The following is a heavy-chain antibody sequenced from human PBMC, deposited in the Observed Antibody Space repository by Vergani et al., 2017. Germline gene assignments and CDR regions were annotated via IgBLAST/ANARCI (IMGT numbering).Heavy chain of an antibody. CDR1: GFTFSDYY. V-gene: IGHV3-11*01. CDR3: AGGPRQLWPSGYYYYYMDV. Sequence: QVQLVESGGGLVKPGGSLRLSCAASGFTFSDYYMSWIRQAPGKGLEWVSYISISGSTLYYADSVKGRFTISRDNAKNSLYLQMNSLRAEDTAVYYCAGGPRQLWPSGYYYYYMDVWGKGTTVTVSS. CDR2: ISISGSTL. J-gene: IGHJ6*03. D-gene: IGHD5-18*01.